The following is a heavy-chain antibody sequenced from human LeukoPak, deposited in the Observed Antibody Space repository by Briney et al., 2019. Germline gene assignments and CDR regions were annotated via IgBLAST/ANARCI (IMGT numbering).Heavy chain of an antibody. Sequence: SETLSLTCTVSGGSISSYYWSWIRQPPGKGLEWIGYIYYSGSTNYNPPLKSRVTISVDTSKNQFSLKLSSVTAADTAVYYCARAITILSGNWFDPWGQGTLVTVST. CDR3: ARAITILSGNWFDP. CDR2: IYYSGST. J-gene: IGHJ5*02. D-gene: IGHD3-3*01. CDR1: GGSISSYY. V-gene: IGHV4-59*01.